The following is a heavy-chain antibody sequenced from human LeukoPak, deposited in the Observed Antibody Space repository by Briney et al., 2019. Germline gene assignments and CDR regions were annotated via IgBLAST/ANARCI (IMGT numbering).Heavy chain of an antibody. CDR2: IFSGDST. CDR3: ARVGAVAAADC. CDR1: GFIVSSKY. Sequence: GGSLRLSCAASGFIVSSKYMSWVRQAPGKGLEWVSIIFSGDSTYYADSVKGRFTISRDHSKNTVYLQMNSLRAEDTAVYYCARVGAVAAADCWGQGTLVTVSS. V-gene: IGHV3-66*01. D-gene: IGHD6-19*01. J-gene: IGHJ4*02.